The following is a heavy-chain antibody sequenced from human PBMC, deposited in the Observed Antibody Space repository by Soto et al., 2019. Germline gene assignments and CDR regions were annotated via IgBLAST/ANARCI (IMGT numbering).Heavy chain of an antibody. CDR2: NYYRRNT. J-gene: IGHJ5*02. D-gene: IGHD2-21*01. V-gene: IGHV4-30-4*01. CDR3: ARVVSWFDP. CDR1: GDSLTSGGYY. Sequence: QVQLQESGPGLVKPSQTLSLTCSVAGDSLTSGGYYWSWIRQPPGKGLEWIGYNYYRRNTYYNSSRGRRVTISIDTSKRQFALRLSSVTDADTAVYYYARVVSWFDPWGQGTLVTVSS.